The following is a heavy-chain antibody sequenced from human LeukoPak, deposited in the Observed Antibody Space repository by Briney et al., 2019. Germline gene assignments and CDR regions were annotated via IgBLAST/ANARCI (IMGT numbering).Heavy chain of an antibody. V-gene: IGHV4-39*07. D-gene: IGHD3-16*02. Sequence: PSETLSLTCTVSGGSISSSNYYWGWIRQPPGKGLEWIGTIYYSGSTYYNPSLKSRVTISVDTSKNQFSLKLSSVTAADTAVYYCARGNDYVWGSYRSYAFDIWGQGTMVTVSS. CDR1: GGSISSSNYY. J-gene: IGHJ3*02. CDR2: IYYSGST. CDR3: ARGNDYVWGSYRSYAFDI.